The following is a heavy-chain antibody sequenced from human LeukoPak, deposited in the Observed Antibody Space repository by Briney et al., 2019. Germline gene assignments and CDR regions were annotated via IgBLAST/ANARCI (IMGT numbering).Heavy chain of an antibody. J-gene: IGHJ3*02. V-gene: IGHV4-61*02. CDR1: GASISSSSDY. D-gene: IGHD3-22*01. CDR2: IYTSGST. Sequence: SETLSLTCTVSGASISSSSDYWGWIRQPAGKGLEWIGRIYTSGSTNYNPSVKSRVTMSVDTSKNQFSLKLSSVTAADTAVYYCARGHYYDSRAQTLVDAFDIWGQGTKVTVSS. CDR3: ARGHYYDSRAQTLVDAFDI.